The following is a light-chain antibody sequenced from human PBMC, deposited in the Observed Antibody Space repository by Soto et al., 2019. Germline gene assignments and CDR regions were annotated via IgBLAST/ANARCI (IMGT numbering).Light chain of an antibody. CDR2: AAS. CDR3: QQSYTIPYT. V-gene: IGKV1-39*01. CDR1: QRISSY. J-gene: IGKJ2*01. Sequence: DIPMTQSPSSLSASVGDRVTITSRASQRISSYLNWYQQNPGKAPKLLIYAASSLQSGVPSSFSGSGSGTDFTLTISSLQSEDFATYYCQQSYTIPYTFGQGTKLEI.